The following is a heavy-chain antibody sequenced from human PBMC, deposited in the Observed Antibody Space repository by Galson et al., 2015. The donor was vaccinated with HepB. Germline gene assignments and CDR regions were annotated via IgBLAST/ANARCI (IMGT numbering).Heavy chain of an antibody. Sequence: SLRLSCAASGFTFDDYAMHWVRQAPGKGLEWVSGISWNSGTIGYADSVKGRFTISRDNAKSSLYLQMNSLRDEDTAVYYCARSGIAAAGSYYYYGMDVWGQGTTVTVSS. CDR3: ARSGIAAAGSYYYYGMDV. V-gene: IGHV3-9*01. CDR1: GFTFDDYA. CDR2: ISWNSGTI. J-gene: IGHJ6*02. D-gene: IGHD6-13*01.